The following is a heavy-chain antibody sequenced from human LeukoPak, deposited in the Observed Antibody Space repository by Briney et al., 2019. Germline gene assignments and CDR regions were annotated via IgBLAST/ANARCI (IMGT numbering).Heavy chain of an antibody. D-gene: IGHD2-21*02. CDR2: IYPGDSGT. Sequence: GESLKISCKGSGYSFTSYWIGWVRQMPGKGLEWMGIIYPGDSGTRYSPSFQGQVTISADKSISTAYLQWSSLKASDTAMYYCARPKASYCGGDRRFDYWGQGTLVTVSS. CDR3: ARPKASYCGGDRRFDY. J-gene: IGHJ4*02. V-gene: IGHV5-51*01. CDR1: GYSFTSYW.